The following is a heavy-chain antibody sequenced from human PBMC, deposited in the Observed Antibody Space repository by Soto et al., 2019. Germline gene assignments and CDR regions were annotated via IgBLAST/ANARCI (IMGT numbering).Heavy chain of an antibody. V-gene: IGHV4-4*02. CDR3: ARAPVARRPSGWYVGDGMDV. Sequence: PSETLSLTCAVSGGSISSSNWWSWVRQPPGKGLEWIGEIYHSGSTNYNPSLKSRVTISVDKSKNQFSLKLSSVTAADTAVYYCARAPVARRPSGWYVGDGMDVWGQGTTVTVSS. J-gene: IGHJ6*02. CDR1: GGSISSSNW. D-gene: IGHD6-19*01. CDR2: IYHSGST.